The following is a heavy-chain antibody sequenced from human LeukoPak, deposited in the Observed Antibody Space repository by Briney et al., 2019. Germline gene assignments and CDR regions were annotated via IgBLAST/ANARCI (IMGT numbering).Heavy chain of an antibody. J-gene: IGHJ4*02. V-gene: IGHV1-69*13. CDR2: IIPMFGTG. D-gene: IGHD6-6*01. CDR3: ARNGEYSSSPNNY. CDR1: GGTFSSYA. Sequence: ASVKVSCKASGGTFSSYAINWVRQAPGQALEWMGRIIPMFGTGDYAEKFQGRVTITADESTSTAYMELSSLRSEDTAVYYCARNGEYSSSPNNYWGQGTLVTVSS.